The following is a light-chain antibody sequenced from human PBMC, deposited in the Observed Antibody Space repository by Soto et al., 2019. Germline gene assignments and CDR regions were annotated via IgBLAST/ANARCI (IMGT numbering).Light chain of an antibody. V-gene: IGKV1-5*03. J-gene: IGKJ1*01. CDR3: QQYNSYSPT. Sequence: DIQMTQSPSFVSASVGDRVTITCRASQSISVWWAWYQQKAGKAPNLRIYKASRLESGVPSRFSGSGSETEFTLTISGLQPGDSATYYCQQYNSYSPTFGQGTKVDI. CDR2: KAS. CDR1: QSISVW.